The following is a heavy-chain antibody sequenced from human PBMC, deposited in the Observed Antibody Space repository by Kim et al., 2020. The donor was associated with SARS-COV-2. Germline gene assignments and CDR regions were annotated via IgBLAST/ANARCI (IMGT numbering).Heavy chain of an antibody. Sequence: SETLSLTCTVSGGSISSSSYYWGWIRQSPGKGLEWIGSIYNSGSAYYNPSLQSRVTISVDTSKNQFSLKLSSVTAADTAVYYCARDPRFCSGGSCPNWFDPWGQGTLVTVSS. CDR3: ARDPRFCSGGSCPNWFDP. D-gene: IGHD2-15*01. J-gene: IGHJ5*02. CDR2: IYNSGSA. CDR1: GGSISSSSYY. V-gene: IGHV4-39*07.